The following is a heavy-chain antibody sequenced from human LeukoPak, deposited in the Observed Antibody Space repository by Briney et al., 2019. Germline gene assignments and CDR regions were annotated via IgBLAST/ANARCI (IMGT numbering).Heavy chain of an antibody. CDR3: AKDKSDCSSISCSTPFDY. V-gene: IGHV3-11*01. D-gene: IGHD2-2*02. J-gene: IGHJ4*02. CDR2: ISNSGSSK. CDR1: GFTFSDYY. Sequence: GGSLRLSCAASGFTFSDYYMSWIRQAPGKGLEWISHISNSGSSKYYADSVKGRFTISRDNAKNSLYLQMNGLRAEDTALYYCAKDKSDCSSISCSTPFDYWGQGTLVTVSS.